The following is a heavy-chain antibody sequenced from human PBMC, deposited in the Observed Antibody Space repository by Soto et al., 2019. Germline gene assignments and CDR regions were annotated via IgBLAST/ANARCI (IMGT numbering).Heavy chain of an antibody. CDR2: ISPMFGAA. Sequence: QVQLVQSGAEMKKPGSSLKVSCQSSGGTFNTYAMNWVRQAPGQGPEWMGDISPMFGAANYAPKFQGRVTSTADESTGTSYMQLSSLTSEDTALYFCAREVQVHTPAFVYWGQGTLVTVSS. CDR1: GGTFNTYA. V-gene: IGHV1-69*19. D-gene: IGHD3-10*01. CDR3: AREVQVHTPAFVY. J-gene: IGHJ4*02.